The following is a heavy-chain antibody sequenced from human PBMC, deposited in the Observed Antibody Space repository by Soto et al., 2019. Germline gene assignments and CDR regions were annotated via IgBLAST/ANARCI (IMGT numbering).Heavy chain of an antibody. CDR2: INHSGST. Sequence: PSETLSLTCAVYGRSFSGYYWSWIRQPPGKGLEWIGEINHSGSTNYNPSLKSRVTISVDTSKNQFSLKLSSVTAADTAVYYCARGLATGTTFSYFDYWGQGTLVTVSS. V-gene: IGHV4-34*01. J-gene: IGHJ4*02. CDR3: ARGLATGTTFSYFDY. CDR1: GRSFSGYY. D-gene: IGHD1-1*01.